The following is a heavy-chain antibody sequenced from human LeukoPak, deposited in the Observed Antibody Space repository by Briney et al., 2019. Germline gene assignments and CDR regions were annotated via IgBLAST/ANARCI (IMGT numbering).Heavy chain of an antibody. V-gene: IGHV3-23*01. D-gene: IGHD1-26*01. CDR1: GFTFSSYA. CDR3: AKGRWLSGSYPSPFDY. J-gene: IGHJ4*02. Sequence: GGSLRLSCAASGFTFSSYAMSWVRQAPGKGLEWVSAISGSGGSTYYADSVKGRFTISRDNSKNTLYLQMNSLRAEDTAVYYCAKGRWLSGSYPSPFDYWGQGTLVTVSS. CDR2: ISGSGGST.